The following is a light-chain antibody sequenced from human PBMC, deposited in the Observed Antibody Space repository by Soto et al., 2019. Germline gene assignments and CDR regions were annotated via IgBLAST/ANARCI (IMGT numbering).Light chain of an antibody. Sequence: TQSPATLSVSPGERATLSCRASQSISNSLAWYEQKPGQAPRRLIYVASKRATGIPARFSGSGSGTDFTLTISSLEPEDFTVYYCHHYETFGQGTKV. CDR3: HHYET. J-gene: IGKJ1*01. V-gene: IGKV3-11*01. CDR1: QSISNS. CDR2: VAS.